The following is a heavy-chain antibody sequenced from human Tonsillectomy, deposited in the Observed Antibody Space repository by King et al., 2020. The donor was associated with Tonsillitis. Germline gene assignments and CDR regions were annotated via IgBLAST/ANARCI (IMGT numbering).Heavy chain of an antibody. CDR1: GFTFSTYG. CDR2: IQYDGSNK. CDR3: AKELDNSDYDYIDYDYYYYGLDV. Sequence: VQLVESGGGVVQPGGSLSLSCAASGFTFSTYGMHWVRQAPGKGLEWVAFIQYDGSNKYYADSVKGRFTISRDISKNTLSLQMNTLRAEDTAVYYCAKELDNSDYDYIDYDYYYYGLDVWGQGNTVTVSS. D-gene: IGHD4-11*01. V-gene: IGHV3-30*02. J-gene: IGHJ6*02.